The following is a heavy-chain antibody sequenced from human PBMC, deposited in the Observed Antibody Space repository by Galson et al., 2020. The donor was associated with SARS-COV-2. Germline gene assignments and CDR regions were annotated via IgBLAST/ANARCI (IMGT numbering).Heavy chain of an antibody. CDR1: GYTFTGYY. CDR3: ARDRGLLALSPDY. Sequence: ASVKVSCKASGYTFTGYYIHWVRQAPGQGLEWMGWINPNNGGTSYALKFQGSVTMTRDTSINTVYLELSSLRSDDTAGYYCARDRGLLALSPDYWGQGTLVTVSS. D-gene: IGHD3-10*01. CDR2: INPNNGGT. V-gene: IGHV1-2*02. J-gene: IGHJ4*02.